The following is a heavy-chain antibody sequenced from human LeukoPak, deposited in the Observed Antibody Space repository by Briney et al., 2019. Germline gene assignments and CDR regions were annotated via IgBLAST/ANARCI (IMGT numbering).Heavy chain of an antibody. CDR1: GYTFTSYD. J-gene: IGHJ6*03. CDR2: MNPNSGNT. CDR3: ARGSGWQPYYYYYMDV. D-gene: IGHD6-19*01. V-gene: IGHV1-8*03. Sequence: GASVKLSCKASGYTFTSYDINWVRQATGQGLEWMGWMNPNSGNTGYAQKFQGRVTITRNTSISTAYMELSSLRSEDTAVYYCARGSGWQPYYYYYMDVWGKGTTVTVSS.